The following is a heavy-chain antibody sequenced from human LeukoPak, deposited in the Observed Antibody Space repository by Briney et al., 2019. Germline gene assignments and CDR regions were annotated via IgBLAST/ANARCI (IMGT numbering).Heavy chain of an antibody. CDR2: INHSGST. CDR3: ARGPMVFQH. Sequence: SETLSLTCAVYGGSFSGYYWSWIRQPPGKGLEWIGEINHSGSTNYNPPLKSRVTISVDTSKNQFSLKLSSVTAADTAVYYCARGPMVFQHWGQGTLVTVSS. V-gene: IGHV4-34*01. J-gene: IGHJ1*01. D-gene: IGHD3-10*01. CDR1: GGSFSGYY.